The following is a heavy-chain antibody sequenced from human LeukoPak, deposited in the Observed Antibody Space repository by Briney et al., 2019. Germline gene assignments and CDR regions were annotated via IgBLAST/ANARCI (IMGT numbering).Heavy chain of an antibody. D-gene: IGHD1-7*01. CDR1: GFTFEDYA. CDR2: IRGDSVYS. Sequence: GGSLRLSCAASGFTFEDYAMHWVRQIPGKGLEWVSLIRGDSVYSNYADSVKGRFTISRDNSRNSLYLQMNSLTTEDTALYYCWKPVITAWNFFTFWGKGPRVTVS. CDR3: WKPVITAWNFFTF. J-gene: IGHJ4*02. V-gene: IGHV3-43*02.